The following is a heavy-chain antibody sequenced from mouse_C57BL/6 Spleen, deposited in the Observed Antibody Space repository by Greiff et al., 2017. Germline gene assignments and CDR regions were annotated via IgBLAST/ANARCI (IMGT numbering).Heavy chain of an antibody. CDR3: ARDSSVNHY. CDR1: GYAFSSSW. CDR2: IYPGDGDN. J-gene: IGHJ2*01. V-gene: IGHV1-82*01. D-gene: IGHD3-2*02. Sequence: QVQLQQSGPELVKPGASVKISCKASGYAFSSSWMNWVKQRPGKGLEWIGRIYPGDGDNNYNGKFKGKATLTADKSSNTAYMQLSSRTSENAAVYFCARDSSVNHYWCQGTTLTVSS.